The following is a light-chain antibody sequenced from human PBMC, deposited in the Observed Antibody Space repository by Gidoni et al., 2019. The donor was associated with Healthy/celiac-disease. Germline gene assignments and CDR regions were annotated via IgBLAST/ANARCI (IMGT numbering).Light chain of an antibody. V-gene: IGKV1-39*01. CDR2: AAS. CDR1: QSISSY. Sequence: DIQMTQSPSYLSASVGDRVTITCRASQSISSYLNWYQQKPGKAPKLLIYAASSLQSGVPSRFSGSGSGTDFTLTISSLQPEDFATYYCKQSYSTPRFGQGTKLEIK. CDR3: KQSYSTPR. J-gene: IGKJ2*03.